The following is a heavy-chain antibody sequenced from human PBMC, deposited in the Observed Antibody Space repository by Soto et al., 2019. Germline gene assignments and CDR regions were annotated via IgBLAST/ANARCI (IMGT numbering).Heavy chain of an antibody. CDR1: GFTFSSYG. D-gene: IGHD1-1*01. V-gene: IGHV3-30*03. J-gene: IGHJ6*02. CDR3: GGTADYYYGMDV. CDR2: ISYDGSNK. Sequence: LRLSCAASGFTFSSYGMHWVRQAPGKGLEWVAVISYDGSNKYYADSVKGRFTISRDNSKNTLYLQMNSLRAEDTAVYYCGGTADYYYGMDVWGQGTTVTVSS.